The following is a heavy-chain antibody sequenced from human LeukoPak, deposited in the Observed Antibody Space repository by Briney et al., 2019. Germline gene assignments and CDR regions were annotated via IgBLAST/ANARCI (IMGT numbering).Heavy chain of an antibody. CDR3: ARGYGTTRGDY. CDR1: GYTFTGYY. Sequence: ASVKVSCKVSGYTFTGYYMQWVRQAPGQGLEWMGWINPNSGGTNYAQRFQGRVTMTRDTSISTAYMELRSLRSDDTAVYYCARGYGTTRGDYWGQGTLVTVSS. CDR2: INPNSGGT. J-gene: IGHJ4*02. V-gene: IGHV1-2*02. D-gene: IGHD3-10*01.